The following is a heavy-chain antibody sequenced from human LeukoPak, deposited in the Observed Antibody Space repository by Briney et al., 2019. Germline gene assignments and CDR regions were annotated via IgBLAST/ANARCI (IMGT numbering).Heavy chain of an antibody. V-gene: IGHV3-48*01. CDR3: VRVKGSYFDY. CDR2: ISSSGSAI. Sequence: GGSLRLSCAASGFPLSSYGINWVRQAPGKGLEWVSYISSSGSAIYYVDSVKGRFTVSRDNAKNSLFLQMNSPRAEDTAVYYCVRVKGSYFDYWGQGALVTVSS. D-gene: IGHD2-15*01. CDR1: GFPLSSYG. J-gene: IGHJ4*02.